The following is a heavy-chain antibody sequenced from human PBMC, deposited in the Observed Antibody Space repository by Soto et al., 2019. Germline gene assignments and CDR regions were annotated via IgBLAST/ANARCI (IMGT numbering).Heavy chain of an antibody. J-gene: IGHJ4*02. D-gene: IGHD6-13*01. Sequence: EVQLLESGGGLVQPGGSLRLSCAASGFTFNTYAMNWVRQAPGKGLEWVSAISGSGGSTYYADSVKGRFTISRDNSKNPLYLKMNSLRAEDTAVYYCAKGATSSWYGGQFDCWGQGTQVTVSS. V-gene: IGHV3-23*01. CDR1: GFTFNTYA. CDR3: AKGATSSWYGGQFDC. CDR2: ISGSGGST.